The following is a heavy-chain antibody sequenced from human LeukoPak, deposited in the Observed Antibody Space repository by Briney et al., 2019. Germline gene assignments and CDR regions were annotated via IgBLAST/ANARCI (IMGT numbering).Heavy chain of an antibody. D-gene: IGHD3-22*01. CDR2: IRYDGSNK. CDR1: GFTFSSYG. CDR3: ARSNYYDSSVGFWYFDY. V-gene: IGHV3-30*02. J-gene: IGHJ4*02. Sequence: GGSLRLSCAASGFTFSSYGMHWVRQAPGKGLEWVAFIRYDGSNKYYADSVKGRFTISRDNSKNTLYLQMNSLRAEDTAVYYCARSNYYDSSVGFWYFDYWGQGTLVTVSS.